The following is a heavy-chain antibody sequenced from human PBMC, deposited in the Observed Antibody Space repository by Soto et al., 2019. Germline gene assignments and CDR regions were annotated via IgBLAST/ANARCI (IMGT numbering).Heavy chain of an antibody. J-gene: IGHJ4*02. CDR1: GFTFSSYA. CDR2: ISGSGGST. CDR3: AKSEGEVVVAATDY. V-gene: IGHV3-23*01. Sequence: EVQLLESGGGLVQPGGSLRLSCAASGFTFSSYAMSWVRQAPGKGLEWVSGISGSGGSTYYADSVKGRFTISRDNSKNTLYLQMNSLRAEDTAVYYCAKSEGEVVVAATDYWGQGTLVTVSS. D-gene: IGHD2-15*01.